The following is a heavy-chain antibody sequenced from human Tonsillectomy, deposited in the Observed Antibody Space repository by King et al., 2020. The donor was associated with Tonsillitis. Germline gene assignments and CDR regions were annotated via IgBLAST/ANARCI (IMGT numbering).Heavy chain of an antibody. D-gene: IGHD3-10*01. J-gene: IGHJ4*02. CDR2: IISMFDTP. Sequence: VQLVESGAEVKKPGSSVKVSCKASGGTFSSYAISWVRQATGQGLEWMGGIISMFDTPSYAQKFQGRVTITADESTSTAYMELCSLRSEDTALYYCAGYNGFGSGTYYSTGYWGQGTLVTVSS. V-gene: IGHV1-69*01. CDR3: AGYNGFGSGTYYSTGY. CDR1: GGTFSSYA.